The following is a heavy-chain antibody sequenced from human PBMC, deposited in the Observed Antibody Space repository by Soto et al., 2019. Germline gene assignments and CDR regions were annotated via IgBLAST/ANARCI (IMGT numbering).Heavy chain of an antibody. CDR3: ARVTADIATWLAP. D-gene: IGHD5-12*01. CDR2: IYYSGVT. J-gene: IGHJ5*02. V-gene: IGHV4-59*01. CDR1: GDAISTYN. Sequence: QGQLQESGPGLVKPSETLSLTCTVSGDAISTYNWGWVRQPPGKGLEWMGCIYYSGVTNYNPSPTSPVPISVAPPKNQLSLTLTSVTAADTAVYFCARVTADIATWLAPWGQGNLVSVSS.